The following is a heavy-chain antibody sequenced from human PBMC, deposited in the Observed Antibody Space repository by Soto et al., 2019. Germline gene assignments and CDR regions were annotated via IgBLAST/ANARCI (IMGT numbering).Heavy chain of an antibody. CDR1: GGSISSYY. D-gene: IGHD3-16*02. CDR2: IYYSGST. CDR3: ARAMITFGGVIVIPLYAFDI. J-gene: IGHJ3*02. V-gene: IGHV4-59*01. Sequence: SETLSLTCTVSGGSISSYYWSWIRQPPGKGLEWIGYIYYSGSTNYNPSLKSRVTISVDTSKNQFSLKLSSVTAADTAMYYCARAMITFGGVIVIPLYAFDIWGQGTMVTVSS.